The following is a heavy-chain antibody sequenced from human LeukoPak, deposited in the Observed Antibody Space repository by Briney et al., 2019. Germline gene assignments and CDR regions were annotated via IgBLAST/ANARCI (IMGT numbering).Heavy chain of an antibody. CDR1: GFTVSTYY. CDR3: ARGLGYCTSTTCLLPFDY. D-gene: IGHD2-2*01. CDR2: IYSGGST. J-gene: IGHJ4*02. Sequence: GGSLRLSCAASGFTVSTYYMTWVRQAPGKGLECVSVIYSGGSTYYADSVKGRFTVSRDNSKNTLYLQMNSLRAEGTAMYYCARGLGYCTSTTCLLPFDYWGQGALVTVSS. V-gene: IGHV3-53*01.